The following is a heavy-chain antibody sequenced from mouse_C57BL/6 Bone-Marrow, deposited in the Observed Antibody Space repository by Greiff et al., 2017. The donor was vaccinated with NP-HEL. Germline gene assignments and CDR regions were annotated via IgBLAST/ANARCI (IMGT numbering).Heavy chain of an antibody. CDR2: INPYNGGT. Sequence: EVQLQQSGPVLVKPGASVKMSCKASGYTFTDYYMNWVKQSHGKSLELIGVINPYNGGTSSNQKFKGKATLTVDKSSSTAYMELNSLTSEDSAVYYCASYDYPDYWGKGTTLTVSS. CDR3: ASYDYPDY. CDR1: GYTFTDYY. D-gene: IGHD2-4*01. J-gene: IGHJ2*01. V-gene: IGHV1-19*01.